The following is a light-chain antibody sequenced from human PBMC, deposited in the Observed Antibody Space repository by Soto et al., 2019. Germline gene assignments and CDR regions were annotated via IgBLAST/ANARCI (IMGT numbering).Light chain of an antibody. Sequence: NFMLTQPHSVSESPGKTVTISCTRSSGSIASNYVQRYQQRPGSSPTTVIYEDNQRPSGVPDRFSGSIDSSSNSAALTISGLKTEDEADYYCQSYDSENQVFGRGTKLTVL. J-gene: IGLJ3*02. V-gene: IGLV6-57*01. CDR1: SGSIASNY. CDR2: EDN. CDR3: QSYDSENQV.